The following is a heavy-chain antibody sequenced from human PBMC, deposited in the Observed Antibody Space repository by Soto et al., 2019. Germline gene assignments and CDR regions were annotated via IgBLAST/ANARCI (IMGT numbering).Heavy chain of an antibody. Sequence: EVQLVESGGGLVQPGGSLRLSCAASGFTFSSYWMHWVRQAPGKGLVWVSRVKSDGSSTNYADSVKGRFTISRDNAKNTVYLQMNSLRAEDTAVYYCVRSFDYWGQGNLVTVSS. V-gene: IGHV3-74*01. CDR1: GFTFSSYW. CDR3: VRSFDY. CDR2: VKSDGSST. J-gene: IGHJ4*02.